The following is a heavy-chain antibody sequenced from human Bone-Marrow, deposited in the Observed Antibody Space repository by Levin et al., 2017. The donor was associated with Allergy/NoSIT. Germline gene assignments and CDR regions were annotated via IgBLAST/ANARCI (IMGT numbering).Heavy chain of an antibody. CDR1: GFTVSNNY. CDR2: IYSVGTT. CDR3: ARNPGSTNWS. V-gene: IGHV3-53*01. Sequence: GGSLRLSCAASGFTVSNNYMSWVRQPPGKGLEWVSLIYSVGTTHYADSVRGCFTISRDHSENTLYLQMNNLRAEDTAVYYCARNPGSTNWSWGQGTLVTVSS. D-gene: IGHD6-13*01. J-gene: IGHJ4*02.